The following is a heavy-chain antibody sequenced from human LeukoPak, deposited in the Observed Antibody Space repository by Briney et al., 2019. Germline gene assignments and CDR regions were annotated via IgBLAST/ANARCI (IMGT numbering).Heavy chain of an antibody. CDR3: ARGSGGSSWYWSSTSNWFDP. J-gene: IGHJ5*02. CDR2: MNPNSGNT. D-gene: IGHD6-13*01. V-gene: IGHV1-8*03. CDR1: GYTFTSYD. Sequence: EASVKVSCKASGYTFTSYDINWVRQATGQGLEWMGWMNPNSGNTGYAQKFQGRVTITRNTSISTAYMELSSLRSEDTAVYYCARGSGGSSWYWSSTSNWFDPWGQGTLVTVSS.